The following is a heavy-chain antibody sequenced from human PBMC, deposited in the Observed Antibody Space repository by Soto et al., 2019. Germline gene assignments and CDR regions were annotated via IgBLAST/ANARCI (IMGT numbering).Heavy chain of an antibody. Sequence: QVQLVESGGGVVQPGRSLRLSCAASGFTFSSYAIHWVRQAPGKGLKWVAVISYDGGNKYYADSVKGRFTISRDNSKNTLYLQMNSLRAEDTAVYYCAKEFSKYSSSVGYWGQGTLVTVSS. CDR1: GFTFSSYA. CDR3: AKEFSKYSSSVGY. D-gene: IGHD6-13*01. V-gene: IGHV3-30-3*02. J-gene: IGHJ4*02. CDR2: ISYDGGNK.